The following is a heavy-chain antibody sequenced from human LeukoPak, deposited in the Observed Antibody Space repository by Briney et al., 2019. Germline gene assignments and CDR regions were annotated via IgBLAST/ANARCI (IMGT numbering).Heavy chain of an antibody. CDR1: GFTFGSYW. J-gene: IGHJ4*02. D-gene: IGHD1-26*01. CDR3: ARDEKIVGASGQDY. CDR2: INTDGGDT. Sequence: PGGSLRLSCAASGFTFGSYWMHWVRQAPGKGLVWVSRINTDGGDTIYADPVMGRFTISRDNAKNTLFLQMNSLRAEDTAVYYCARDEKIVGASGQDYWGQGTLVTVSS. V-gene: IGHV3-74*01.